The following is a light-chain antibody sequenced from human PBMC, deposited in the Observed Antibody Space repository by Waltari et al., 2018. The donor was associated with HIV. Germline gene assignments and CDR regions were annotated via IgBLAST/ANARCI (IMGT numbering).Light chain of an antibody. CDR3: AAWDDSLSGWV. CDR2: RDN. J-gene: IGLJ3*02. CDR1: SSNIGSNY. Sequence: SSNIGSNYFYWYKHFPGTTPKPLIYRDNSRPSGVPDRFSGSKSGTSASLAISGLRSEDEADYYCAAWDDSLSGWVFGGGTKLTVL. V-gene: IGLV1-47*01.